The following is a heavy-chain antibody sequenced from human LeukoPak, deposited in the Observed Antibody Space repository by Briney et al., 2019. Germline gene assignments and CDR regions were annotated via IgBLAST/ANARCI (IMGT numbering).Heavy chain of an antibody. D-gene: IGHD7-27*01. V-gene: IGHV3-74*01. CDR3: ARESYWGSSAKGFDY. CDR2: INSDGSST. CDR1: GFTFSSHW. Sequence: PGGSLRLSCAASGFTFSSHWMHWVRQAPGKGLVWVSRINSDGSSTSYADSVKGRFTISRDNAKNSLYLQMNSLRAEDTAVYYCARESYWGSSAKGFDYWGQGTLVTVSS. J-gene: IGHJ4*02.